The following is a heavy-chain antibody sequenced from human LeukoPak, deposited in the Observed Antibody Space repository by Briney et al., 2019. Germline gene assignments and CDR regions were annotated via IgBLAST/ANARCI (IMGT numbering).Heavy chain of an antibody. Sequence: SETLSLTCTVSGGSISSYYRSWIRQPPGKGLEWIAYIYSSGSTTYNPSLKSRVTISVDTSKNQFSLKLTSVTAADTAVYYCARHLRTTVTTSGSDYWGQGTLVTVSS. D-gene: IGHD4-17*01. CDR3: ARHLRTTVTTSGSDY. J-gene: IGHJ4*02. CDR1: GGSISSYY. CDR2: IYSSGST. V-gene: IGHV4-59*08.